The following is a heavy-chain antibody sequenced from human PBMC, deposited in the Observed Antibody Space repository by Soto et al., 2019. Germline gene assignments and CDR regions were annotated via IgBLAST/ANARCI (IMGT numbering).Heavy chain of an antibody. V-gene: IGHV5-51*01. J-gene: IGHJ6*02. CDR1: GYSFTSYW. CDR3: ARLSPPLRFLHSGMDV. Sequence: GESLKISCKGSGYSFTSYWIGWVRQMPGKGLEWMGFIYPGDSDTRYSPSFQGQVTISADKSISTAYLQWSSLKASDTAMYYCARLSPPLRFLHSGMDVWGQGTTVTVSS. D-gene: IGHD3-3*01. CDR2: IYPGDSDT.